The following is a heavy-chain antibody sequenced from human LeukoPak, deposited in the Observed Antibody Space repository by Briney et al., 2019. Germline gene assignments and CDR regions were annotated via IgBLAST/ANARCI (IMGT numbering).Heavy chain of an antibody. V-gene: IGHV2-70*01. D-gene: IGHD2-15*01. CDR2: LVWDDDK. J-gene: IGHJ4*02. CDR3: ARVLCSGGSCYFDY. CDR1: GFSLRTSGMC. Sequence: SGPPLVKPPQTLTLTCTFSGFSLRTSGMCVSWIRQPPGKALEWLALLVWDDDKYYSTSLKTRLTISKDTSKNQVVLTMTNMDPVDTATYYCARVLCSGGSCYFDYWGQGTLVTVSS.